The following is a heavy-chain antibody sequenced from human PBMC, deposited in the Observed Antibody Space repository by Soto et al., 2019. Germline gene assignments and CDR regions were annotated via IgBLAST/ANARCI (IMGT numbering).Heavy chain of an antibody. D-gene: IGHD2-2*01. V-gene: IGHV4-34*01. Sequence: NPSETLSLTCAVYGGSFSGYYWSWIRQPPGKGLEWIGEINHSGSTNYNPSLKSRVTISVDTSKNQFSLKLSSVTAADTAVYYCARVRRPGDIVVVPAAMRYYYYYMDVWGKGTTVTVSS. CDR2: INHSGST. CDR3: ARVRRPGDIVVVPAAMRYYYYYMDV. J-gene: IGHJ6*03. CDR1: GGSFSGYY.